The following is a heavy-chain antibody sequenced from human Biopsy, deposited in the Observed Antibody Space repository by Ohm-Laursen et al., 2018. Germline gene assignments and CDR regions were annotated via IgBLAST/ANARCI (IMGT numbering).Heavy chain of an antibody. Sequence: SLRLPCAASGFPFSDYYMRWIRQAPGRGLEWVSYISGGGTIYYGDSIKGRVTISRDNAKNSLYLQMHSLRAEDTAVYYCARDTRWSPYSMDVWGQGTTVTVSS. CDR3: ARDTRWSPYSMDV. V-gene: IGHV3-11*01. D-gene: IGHD4-23*01. CDR1: GFPFSDYY. J-gene: IGHJ6*02. CDR2: ISGGGTI.